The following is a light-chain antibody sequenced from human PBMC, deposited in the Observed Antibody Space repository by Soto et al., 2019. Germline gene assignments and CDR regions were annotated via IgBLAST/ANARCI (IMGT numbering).Light chain of an antibody. J-gene: IGKJ5*01. CDR2: GAS. CDR1: QTISANY. Sequence: EIVLTQSPGTLSLSLGERATLSCRASQTISANYLAWYQQKPGQAPRLLFYGASNRATGIPDRFSGSGSGTDFTLTISRLEPEDFAVYYCQQYGRSPPWTFGQGTRLEIK. V-gene: IGKV3-20*01. CDR3: QQYGRSPPWT.